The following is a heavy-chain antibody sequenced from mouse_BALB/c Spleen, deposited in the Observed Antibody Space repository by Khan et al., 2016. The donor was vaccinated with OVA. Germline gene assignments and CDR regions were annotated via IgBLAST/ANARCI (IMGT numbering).Heavy chain of an antibody. Sequence: KESGPELMKPGASVKISCKASGYSFTTYYIHWVIQSHGKSLEWIGFIDPFSGGTTYNQKFKGKATLTADKSSSTAYIHLSNLTSEDSAVYYCTRHGYVAWFTYWGQGTLVTVSA. CDR3: TRHGYVAWFTY. J-gene: IGHJ3*01. CDR2: IDPFSGGT. V-gene: IGHV1S135*01. D-gene: IGHD2-2*01. CDR1: GYSFTTYY.